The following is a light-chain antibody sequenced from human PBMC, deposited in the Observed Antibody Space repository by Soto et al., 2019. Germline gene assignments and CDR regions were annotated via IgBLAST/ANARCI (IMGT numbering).Light chain of an antibody. CDR1: QSVSST. J-gene: IGKJ4*01. CDR3: QQYYQWPLS. CDR2: GTS. Sequence: EIVMTQSPATLSVSPGERATLSCRASQSVSSTLAWYQQIPRQAPRLLIYGTSTMATGIPARFGGSRSGTEFTLTINSLHSEDFAFYYCQQYYQWPLSFGGGPKVEVK. V-gene: IGKV3-15*01.